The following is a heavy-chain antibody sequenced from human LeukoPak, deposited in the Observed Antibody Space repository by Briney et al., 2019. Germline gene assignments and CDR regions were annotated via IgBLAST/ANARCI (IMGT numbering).Heavy chain of an antibody. V-gene: IGHV3-53*01. Sequence: GGSLRLSCAASGFTFSNNWMTWVRQAPGKGLEWVSVIYSGGSTYYAGSVKGRFTISRDNSKNTLYLQMNSLRAEDTAVYYCARGEGGIAATPEDYWGQGTLVTVSS. CDR1: GFTFSNNW. D-gene: IGHD6-13*01. J-gene: IGHJ4*02. CDR3: ARGEGGIAATPEDY. CDR2: IYSGGST.